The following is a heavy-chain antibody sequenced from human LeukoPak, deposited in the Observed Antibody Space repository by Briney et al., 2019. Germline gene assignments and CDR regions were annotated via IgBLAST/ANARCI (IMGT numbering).Heavy chain of an antibody. V-gene: IGHV3-30*02. CDR1: GFTFSSYG. CDR2: IRYDGSNK. J-gene: IGHJ4*02. D-gene: IGHD4-23*01. CDR3: AKDTEVVTLPFDY. Sequence: GGSLRLSCAASGFTFSSYGMHWVRQAPGKGLEWVAFIRYDGSNKYYADSVKGRFTISRDNSKNTLYLQMNSLRAEDTAVYYCAKDTEVVTLPFDYWGQGTLVTVSS.